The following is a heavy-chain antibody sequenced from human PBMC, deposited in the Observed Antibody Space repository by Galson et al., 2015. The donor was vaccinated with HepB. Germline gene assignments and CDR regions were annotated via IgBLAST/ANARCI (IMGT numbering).Heavy chain of an antibody. Sequence: SLRLSCAVSGFTFSNYGMHWVRQAPGKGLEWVALISYDERKKYYADSVAGRFTVSRDNSKNTVHLQMDGLKPEDTAVYYCANLMVRGVIQDYWGQGTLVTVSS. CDR3: ANLMVRGVIQDY. V-gene: IGHV3-30*18. CDR2: ISYDERKK. J-gene: IGHJ4*02. CDR1: GFTFSNYG. D-gene: IGHD3-10*01.